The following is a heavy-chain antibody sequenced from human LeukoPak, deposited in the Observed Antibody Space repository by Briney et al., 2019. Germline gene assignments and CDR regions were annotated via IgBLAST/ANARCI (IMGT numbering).Heavy chain of an antibody. D-gene: IGHD6-13*01. CDR1: GGSISNYY. CDR2: IYYSGST. V-gene: IGHV4-59*01. Sequence: TSETLSLTCTVPGGSISNYYWSWIRQPPGKGLEWIGYIYYSGSTNYNPSLKSRVTISVDTSKNRFSLKLRSVTAADTAVYYCAGKAAAGTSFFDYWGQGTLVTVSS. CDR3: AGKAAAGTSFFDY. J-gene: IGHJ4*02.